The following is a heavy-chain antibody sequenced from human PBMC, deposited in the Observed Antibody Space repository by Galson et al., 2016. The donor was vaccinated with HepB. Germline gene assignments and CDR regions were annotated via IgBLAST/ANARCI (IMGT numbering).Heavy chain of an antibody. D-gene: IGHD4-11*01. Sequence: SLRLSCATSGFTFGDYAMSWFRQAPGKGLEWVGVIRSKAYGGTTEYAASVKARFTISRDDSKSFAYLQMSSLNTGDTAVYYCARGNPDYRPYYFDYWGQGTLGIVSS. J-gene: IGHJ4*02. CDR2: IRSKAYGGTT. CDR3: ARGNPDYRPYYFDY. V-gene: IGHV3-49*03. CDR1: GFTFGDYA.